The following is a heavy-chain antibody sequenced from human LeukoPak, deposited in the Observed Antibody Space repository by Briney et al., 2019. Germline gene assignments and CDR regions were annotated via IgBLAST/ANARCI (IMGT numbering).Heavy chain of an antibody. V-gene: IGHV1-2*06. Sequence: GASVKVSCKAPGYTLPGYYMHWVRQAPGQGLEWMGRINPNSGGTNYAQKFQGRVTMTRDTSISTAYMELSRLRSDDTAVYYCASTDRYSSSSEIFDYWGQGTLVTVSS. CDR2: INPNSGGT. D-gene: IGHD6-6*01. CDR1: GYTLPGYY. J-gene: IGHJ4*02. CDR3: ASTDRYSSSSEIFDY.